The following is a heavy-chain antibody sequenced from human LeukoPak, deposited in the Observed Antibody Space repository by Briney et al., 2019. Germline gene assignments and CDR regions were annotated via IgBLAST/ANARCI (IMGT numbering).Heavy chain of an antibody. V-gene: IGHV3-11*01. D-gene: IGHD2-15*01. Sequence: PGRSLRLSCAASGFTFSDYYMSWIRQAPGEGLEWVSYISNSGSTTYYADSVKGRFTISRDNAKNSLYLQMNSLRAEDTAVYYCARDGGSNWFDPWGQGTLVTVSS. CDR3: ARDGGSNWFDP. J-gene: IGHJ5*02. CDR1: GFTFSDYY. CDR2: ISNSGSTT.